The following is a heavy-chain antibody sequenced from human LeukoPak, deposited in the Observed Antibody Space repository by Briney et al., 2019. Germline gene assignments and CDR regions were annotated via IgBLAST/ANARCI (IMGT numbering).Heavy chain of an antibody. CDR3: AKGGHGDY. CDR2: ISGSGGST. V-gene: IGHV3-23*01. J-gene: IGHJ4*02. Sequence: GGALRLSCVASGFTFSTYAMTWVRQAPGKGLEWASEISGSGGSTYYADSVKGRFTISRDNSKNTLYLQMNSLRAEDTAVYYCAKGGHGDYWGQGTLVTVSS. CDR1: GFTFSTYA. D-gene: IGHD5-24*01.